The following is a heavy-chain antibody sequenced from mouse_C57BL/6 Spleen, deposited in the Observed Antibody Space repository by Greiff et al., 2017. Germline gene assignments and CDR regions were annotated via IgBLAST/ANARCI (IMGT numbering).Heavy chain of an antibody. V-gene: IGHV3-6*01. D-gene: IGHD3-2*02. CDR3: ARNSSHYAMDY. CDR2: ISYDGSN. CDR1: GYSITSGYY. J-gene: IGHJ4*01. Sequence: EVKLMESGPGLVKPSQSLSLTCSVTGYSITSGYYWNWIRQFPGNKLEWMGYISYDGSNNYNPSLKNRISITRDTSKNQFFLKLNSVTTEDTATYYCARNSSHYAMDYWGQGTSVTVSS.